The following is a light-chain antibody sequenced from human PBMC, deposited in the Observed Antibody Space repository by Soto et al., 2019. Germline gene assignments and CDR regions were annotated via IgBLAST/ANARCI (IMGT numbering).Light chain of an antibody. CDR2: EVS. CDR3: SSYTGSSTLV. CDR1: STDIGGYRY. J-gene: IGLJ2*01. Sequence: HAAVSGSHGQSITSSCTGTSTDIGGYRYVSWYQQHPGKVPKLMIYEVSNRPSGISNRFSGSKSGNTASLTISGLQAEDEADYYCSSYTGSSTLVFGEGTKVTVL. V-gene: IGLV2-14*01.